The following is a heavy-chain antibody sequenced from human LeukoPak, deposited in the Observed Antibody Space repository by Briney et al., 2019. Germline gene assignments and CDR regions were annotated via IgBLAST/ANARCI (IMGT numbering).Heavy chain of an antibody. CDR1: GFTFSNDW. D-gene: IGHD2-21*02. CDR3: GLVVVTASEAFDI. V-gene: IGHV3-74*01. J-gene: IGHJ3*02. Sequence: GGSLRLSCVVSGFTFSNDWVHWVRQAPGKGLVWVSRIKSDGSSTNYADSVKGRFIISRDNAKNTVYLQMNSLRAEDTAVYYCGLVVVTASEAFDIWGQGTMVTVSS. CDR2: IKSDGSST.